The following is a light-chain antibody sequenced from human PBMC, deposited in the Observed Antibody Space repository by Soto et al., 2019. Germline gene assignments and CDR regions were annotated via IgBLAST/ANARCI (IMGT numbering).Light chain of an antibody. CDR3: CSYVDTDTWV. V-gene: IGLV2-11*01. Sequence: QSVLTQPRSVSGSPGQSVTISCTGTNSDVGGYNYVSWYQQYPGKAPKLMISGVSERPSGVPDRFSGSKSGNTASLTISGLQAEDEAVYYCCSYVDTDTWVFGGGTKVTVL. CDR1: NSDVGGYNY. CDR2: GVS. J-gene: IGLJ3*02.